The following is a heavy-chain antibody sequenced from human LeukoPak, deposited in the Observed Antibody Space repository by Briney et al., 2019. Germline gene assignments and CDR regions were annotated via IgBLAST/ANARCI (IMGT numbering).Heavy chain of an antibody. CDR3: ARSRRYNWNDVTAFDI. J-gene: IGHJ3*02. V-gene: IGHV5-51*01. Sequence: GGSLKISCKGSGYSFTSYWIGWVRQMPGKGLEWMGIIYPGDSDTRYSPSFQGQVTISADKSISTAYLQWSSLKASDTAMYYCARSRRYNWNDVTAFDIWGQGTMVTVSS. CDR2: IYPGDSDT. D-gene: IGHD1-20*01. CDR1: GYSFTSYW.